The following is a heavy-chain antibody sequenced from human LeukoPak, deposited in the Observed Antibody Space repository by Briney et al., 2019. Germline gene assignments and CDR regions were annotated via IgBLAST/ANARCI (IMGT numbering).Heavy chain of an antibody. Sequence: PSETLSLTCTVSGYSISSGYYWGWIRQPPGKGLEWIGSIFDSGSTYYNTSLKSRVTISVDTPKKPFSLKLSCVPAAETAVYVCARGDDAGDICGEGKMVTVSS. CDR3: ARGDDAGDI. CDR2: IFDSGST. V-gene: IGHV4-38-2*02. J-gene: IGHJ3*02. CDR1: GYSISSGYY.